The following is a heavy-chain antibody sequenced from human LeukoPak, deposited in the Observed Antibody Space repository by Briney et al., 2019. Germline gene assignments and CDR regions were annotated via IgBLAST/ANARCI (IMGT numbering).Heavy chain of an antibody. Sequence: GGSLRLSCAASGFTFSSYAMSWVRQAAGKGLEWVSTISGSGGNTYYSDSVMGRFTISRDSARNTLFLQIDSLRLEDTAIYYCAKGPHSYRDLNHWGRGTLVTVSS. D-gene: IGHD1-26*01. CDR1: GFTFSSYA. CDR2: ISGSGGNT. V-gene: IGHV3-23*01. J-gene: IGHJ5*02. CDR3: AKGPHSYRDLNH.